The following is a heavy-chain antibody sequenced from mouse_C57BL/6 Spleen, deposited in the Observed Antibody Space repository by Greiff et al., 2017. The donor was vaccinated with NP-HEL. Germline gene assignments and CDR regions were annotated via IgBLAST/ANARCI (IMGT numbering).Heavy chain of an antibody. CDR3: ARDDDSYAMDY. J-gene: IGHJ4*01. CDR1: GFTFSSYA. D-gene: IGHD2-12*01. Sequence: EVMLVESGGGLVKPGGSLKLSCAASGFTFSSYAMSWVRQTPEKRLEWVATIIDGGSYTYYPDNVKGRFTISRDNAKNNAYLQMSHLKSEDTAMYYCARDDDSYAMDYWGQGTSVTVSS. V-gene: IGHV5-4*01. CDR2: IIDGGSYT.